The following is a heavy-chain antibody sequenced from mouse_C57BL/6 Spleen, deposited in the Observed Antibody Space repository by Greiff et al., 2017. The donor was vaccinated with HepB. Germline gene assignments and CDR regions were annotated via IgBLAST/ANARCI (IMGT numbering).Heavy chain of an antibody. Sequence: EVQLQQSGAELVRPGASVKLSCTASGFNIKDDYMHWVKQRPEQGLEWIGWNDPENGDTEYASKFQGKATITADTSSNTAYRQLSSLTSEDTAVYYCTTDGYYNYWGQGTTLTVSS. CDR2: NDPENGDT. D-gene: IGHD2-3*01. J-gene: IGHJ2*01. CDR3: TTDGYYNY. V-gene: IGHV14-4*01. CDR1: GFNIKDDY.